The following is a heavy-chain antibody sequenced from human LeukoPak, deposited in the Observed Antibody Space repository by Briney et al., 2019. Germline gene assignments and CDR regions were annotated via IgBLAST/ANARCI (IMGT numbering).Heavy chain of an antibody. D-gene: IGHD3-3*01. V-gene: IGHV5-51*01. CDR1: GYTLSSYW. CDR2: IYPGDSDT. Sequence: KRGESLKISCKGSGYTLSSYWIGWVRQMPGKGLEWMGIIYPGDSDTRYSPSLQGQVTISVDTSIGTAYLQWSSLKASDTAIYYCARQNDFRLDYWGQGTLVTVSS. J-gene: IGHJ4*02. CDR3: ARQNDFRLDY.